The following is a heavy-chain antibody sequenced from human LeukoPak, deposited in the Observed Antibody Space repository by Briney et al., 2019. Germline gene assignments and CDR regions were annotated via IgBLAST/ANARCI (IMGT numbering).Heavy chain of an antibody. CDR1: GFTFSFYA. CDR2: ISSNGGNT. CDR3: VKGFPHYYDSSGFGAFDV. Sequence: ARSLRLSCSAAGFTFSFYAMGCVRQAAGNGREYVSAISSNGGNTYYADSVKGRFTISRDNSKNTLYLQMNSLRADDTAVYYCVKGFPHYYDSSGFGAFDVWGQATIVTVSS. V-gene: IGHV3-64D*09. D-gene: IGHD3-22*01. J-gene: IGHJ3*01.